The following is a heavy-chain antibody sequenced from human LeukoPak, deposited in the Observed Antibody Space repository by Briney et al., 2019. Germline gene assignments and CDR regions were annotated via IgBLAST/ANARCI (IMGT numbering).Heavy chain of an antibody. CDR1: GYTFTGYY. V-gene: IGHV1-2*02. D-gene: IGHD6-19*01. J-gene: IGHJ5*02. CDR3: ARDPYEYSSGWFNWFDP. CDR2: INPNSGGT. Sequence: ASVKVSCKASGYTFTGYYMHWVRQAPGQGLEWMEWINPNSGGTNYAQKFQGRVIMTRDTSISTAYMELSRLRSDDTAVYYCARDPYEYSSGWFNWFDPWGQGTLVTVSS.